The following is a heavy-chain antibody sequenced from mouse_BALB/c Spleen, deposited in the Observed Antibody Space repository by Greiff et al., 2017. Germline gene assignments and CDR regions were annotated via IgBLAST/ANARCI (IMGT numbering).Heavy chain of an antibody. CDR1: GFSLTSYG. CDR3: ARDRDYGSRYAMDY. Sequence: VKLVESGPGLVAPSQSLSITCTVSGFSLTSYGVHWVRQPPGKGLEWLGVIWAGGSTNYNSALMSRLSISKDNSKSQVFLKMNSLQTDDTAMYYCARDRDYGSRYAMDYWGQGTSVTVSS. J-gene: IGHJ4*01. V-gene: IGHV2-9*02. CDR2: IWAGGST. D-gene: IGHD1-1*01.